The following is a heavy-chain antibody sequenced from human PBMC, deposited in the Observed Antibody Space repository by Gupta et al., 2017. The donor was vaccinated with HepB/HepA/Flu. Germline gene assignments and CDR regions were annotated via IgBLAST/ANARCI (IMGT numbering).Heavy chain of an antibody. CDR2: IYYSGST. Sequence: QLQLQESGPGLVQPSETLPLTCTVSGDSISNTRYYWGWILQPPGKGLEWIGSIYYSGSTYYKSSLKSRVTMSVDTSKNQFSLSLTSVTAADTAVYYCARLYDFWSGYAPDWFDPWGQGTLVTVSS. CDR3: ARLYDFWSGYAPDWFDP. CDR1: GDSISNTRYY. J-gene: IGHJ5*02. V-gene: IGHV4-39*01. D-gene: IGHD3-3*01.